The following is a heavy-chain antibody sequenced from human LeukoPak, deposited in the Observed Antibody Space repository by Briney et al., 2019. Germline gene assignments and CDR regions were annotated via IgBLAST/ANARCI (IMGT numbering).Heavy chain of an antibody. Sequence: SETLSLTCTVSGGSISSYYWSWIRQPPGKGLEWIGYIYYSGSTNYNPSLKSRVTISVDTSKNQFSLKLSSVTAADTAVYYCARDQRFGELSGWFDPWGQGTLVTVSS. J-gene: IGHJ5*02. CDR3: ARDQRFGELSGWFDP. D-gene: IGHD3-10*01. V-gene: IGHV4-59*01. CDR2: IYYSGST. CDR1: GGSISSYY.